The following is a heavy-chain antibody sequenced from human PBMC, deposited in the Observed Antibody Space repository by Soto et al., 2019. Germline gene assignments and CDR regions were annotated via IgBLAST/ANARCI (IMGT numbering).Heavy chain of an antibody. D-gene: IGHD2-2*01. CDR2: ISYDGSNQ. J-gene: IGHJ6*02. CDR1: GFTFNIYG. CDR3: ARETRVCTSTARKCFSYNGRDV. Sequence: PGGSLRLSCAASGFTFNIYGMHWVRQAPDKGLEWVALISYDGSNQYYADSVKGRFTISRDNSKNTLFLQMNSLRAEDTAVYYCARETRVCTSTARKCFSYNGRDVWGQGTTVTVSS. V-gene: IGHV3-30*03.